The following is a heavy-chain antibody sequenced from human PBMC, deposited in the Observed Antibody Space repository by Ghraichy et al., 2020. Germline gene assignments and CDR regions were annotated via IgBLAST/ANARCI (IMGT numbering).Heavy chain of an antibody. CDR1: GFTFSSVW. Sequence: GGSLRLSCAASGFTFSSVWMHWVRQGPGKGLVWVARLSGDGSITNYADTVKGRFTICRDNAKNTMYLRMSSLRVEDTAVYYCMRGDYGRSGSYWGQGTLVTVSS. J-gene: IGHJ4*02. V-gene: IGHV3-74*01. CDR3: MRGDYGRSGSY. CDR2: LSGDGSIT. D-gene: IGHD3-22*01.